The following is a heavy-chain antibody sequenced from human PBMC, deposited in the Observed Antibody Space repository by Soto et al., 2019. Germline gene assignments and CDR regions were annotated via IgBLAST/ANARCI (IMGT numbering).Heavy chain of an antibody. J-gene: IGHJ4*02. D-gene: IGHD6-13*01. CDR1: GFTFDSYA. V-gene: IGHV3-23*01. CDR3: AKDAKGASAPYFFDD. Sequence: EVQLLQSEGGLVQPRGSLRLSCAASGFTFDSYAMSWVRQAPGKGPEWVSALGGSGATTHYADSVKGRFTISRDNSKNTVYLQMNSLRVEDTAVYYCAKDAKGASAPYFFDDWGQGTLVIVSS. CDR2: LGGSGATT.